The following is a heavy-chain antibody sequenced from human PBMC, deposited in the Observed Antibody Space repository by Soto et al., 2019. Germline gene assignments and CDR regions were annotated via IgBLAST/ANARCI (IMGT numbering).Heavy chain of an antibody. V-gene: IGHV3-30*18. CDR1: GFTFSNYG. CDR3: AKGSSYSSGWISSTFDY. CDR2: ISYDGSDK. J-gene: IGHJ4*02. D-gene: IGHD6-19*01. Sequence: QVQLVESGGGVVQPGRSLRLSCAASGFTFSNYGMHWVRQAPGKGLEWVALISYDGSDKYYADSEKGRFTISRDNSKNTLYLQMNSLRAEDAAVYYCAKGSSYSSGWISSTFDYWGQGTLVTVSS.